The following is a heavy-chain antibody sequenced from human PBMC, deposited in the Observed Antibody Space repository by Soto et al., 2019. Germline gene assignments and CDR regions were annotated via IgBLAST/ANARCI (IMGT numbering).Heavy chain of an antibody. Sequence: SETLSLTCTVAGGYISSYDWSWIRQPPGKGLEWIGYIYYSGSTNYNPSLKSRVTISVDTSKNQFSLKLSSVTAADTAVYYCARLGGGPYYYYYYMDVWGKGTTVTVSS. J-gene: IGHJ6*03. V-gene: IGHV4-59*08. D-gene: IGHD3-16*01. CDR1: GGYISSYD. CDR3: ARLGGGPYYYYYYMDV. CDR2: IYYSGST.